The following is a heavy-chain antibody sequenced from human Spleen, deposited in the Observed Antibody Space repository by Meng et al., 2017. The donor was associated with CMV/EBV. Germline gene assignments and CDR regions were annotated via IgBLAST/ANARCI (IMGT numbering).Heavy chain of an antibody. V-gene: IGHV4-39*07. CDR2: INYSGST. CDR1: GGSISSSGYY. Sequence: SETLSLTCTVSGGSISSSGYYWGWIRQPPGKGLEWIGSINYSGSTYYNPSLKSRVTASVDTSKNQFSLKLSSVTAADTAAYYCARALEYYYDSSGYQLFDYWGQGTLVTVSS. CDR3: ARALEYYYDSSGYQLFDY. D-gene: IGHD3-22*01. J-gene: IGHJ4*02.